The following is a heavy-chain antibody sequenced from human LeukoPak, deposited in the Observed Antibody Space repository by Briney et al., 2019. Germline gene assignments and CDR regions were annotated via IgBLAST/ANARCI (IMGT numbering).Heavy chain of an antibody. V-gene: IGHV1-8*01. CDR1: GYTFTSYD. J-gene: IGHJ4*02. CDR3: ARVPGGLRFLEWLIDY. D-gene: IGHD3-3*01. CDR2: MNPNSGNT. Sequence: ASVKVSCKASGYTFTSYDINWVRQATGQGLEWMGWMNPNSGNTGYAQKLQGRVTMTTDTSTSTAYMELRSLRSDDTAVYYCARVPGGLRFLEWLIDYWGQGTLVTVSS.